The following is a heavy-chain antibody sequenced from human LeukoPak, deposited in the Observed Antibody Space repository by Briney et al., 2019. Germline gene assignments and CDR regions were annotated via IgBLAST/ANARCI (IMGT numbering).Heavy chain of an antibody. CDR1: GFIFSDYS. CDR3: AKDWRIVVVVAVIDY. D-gene: IGHD2-15*01. J-gene: IGHJ4*02. CDR2: ISYDGSNK. Sequence: PGGSLRLSCAASGFIFSDYSLSWIRQAPGKGLEWVAVISYDGSNKYYADSVKGRFTISRDNSKNTLYLQMNSLRAEDTAVYYCAKDWRIVVVVAVIDYWGQGTLVTVSS. V-gene: IGHV3-30*18.